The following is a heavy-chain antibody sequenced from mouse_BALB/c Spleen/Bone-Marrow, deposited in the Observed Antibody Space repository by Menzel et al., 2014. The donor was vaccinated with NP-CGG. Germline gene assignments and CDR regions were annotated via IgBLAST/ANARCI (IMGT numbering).Heavy chain of an antibody. CDR3: ARHPYGNYGWFAY. D-gene: IGHD2-10*02. CDR1: GFTFSDYY. Sequence: EVQLQQSGGGLVQPGGSLKLSCATSGFTFSDYYMYWVRQTPEKRLEWVAFISNGGVNTYYPDTVKGRFTISRDNAKNTLYLQMSRLKSEDTAMYYCARHPYGNYGWFAYWGQGTLVTVSA. CDR2: ISNGGVNT. J-gene: IGHJ3*01. V-gene: IGHV5-12*02.